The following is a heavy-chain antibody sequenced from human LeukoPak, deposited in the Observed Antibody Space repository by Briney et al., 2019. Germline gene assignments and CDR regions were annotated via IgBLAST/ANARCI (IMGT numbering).Heavy chain of an antibody. V-gene: IGHV4-38-2*01. Sequence: SETLSLTCAVSGYSISSGYYWGWIRQPPGKGLEWIGSIYHSGSTYYNPSLKSRVTISVDMSKNQFSLKLSSVTAADTAVYYCARHFHSSGGNWFDPWGQGTLVTVSS. CDR2: IYHSGST. J-gene: IGHJ5*02. CDR3: ARHFHSSGGNWFDP. D-gene: IGHD3-22*01. CDR1: GYSISSGYY.